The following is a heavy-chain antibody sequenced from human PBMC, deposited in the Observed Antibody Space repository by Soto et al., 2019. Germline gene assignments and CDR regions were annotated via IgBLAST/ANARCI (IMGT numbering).Heavy chain of an antibody. CDR1: GFTVSSYA. D-gene: IGHD6-13*01. CDR2: ITGSGAGS. Sequence: EVQLLESGGGWLQPGGSLRLSCAASGFTVSSYAMNWVRQAPGKGLEWVSGITGSGAGSYYSDSVKGRFTISRDNSKNTLYLQMNSLSAEDTAVYYCAKAYSNSWPNDWFDPWGQGTLVTVSS. J-gene: IGHJ5*02. V-gene: IGHV3-23*01. CDR3: AKAYSNSWPNDWFDP.